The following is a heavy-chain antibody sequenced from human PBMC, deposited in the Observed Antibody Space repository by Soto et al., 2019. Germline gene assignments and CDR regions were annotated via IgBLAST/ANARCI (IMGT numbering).Heavy chain of an antibody. D-gene: IGHD2-15*01. CDR2: IYSGGST. Sequence: GGSLRLSCAASGFTVSSNYMSWVRQAPGKGLEWVSVIYSGGSTYYADSVKGRFTISRDNSKNTLYLQMNSLRAEDTAVYYCARVAPGSQKGAFDIWGQGTMVTVSS. V-gene: IGHV3-66*02. J-gene: IGHJ3*02. CDR3: ARVAPGSQKGAFDI. CDR1: GFTVSSNY.